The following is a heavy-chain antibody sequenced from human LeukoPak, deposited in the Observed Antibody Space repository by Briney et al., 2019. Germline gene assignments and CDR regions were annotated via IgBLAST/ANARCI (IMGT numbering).Heavy chain of an antibody. J-gene: IGHJ4*02. D-gene: IGHD3-3*01. Sequence: GGSLRLSCAASGFTFSDYYMSWIRQAPGKGLEWVSYIRSSGSTIYYADSVKGRFTTSRDNAKNSLYLQMNSLRAEDTAVYYCARNPDYDFWSGYYTGPDYWGQGTLVTVSS. CDR2: IRSSGSTI. CDR1: GFTFSDYY. CDR3: ARNPDYDFWSGYYTGPDY. V-gene: IGHV3-11*04.